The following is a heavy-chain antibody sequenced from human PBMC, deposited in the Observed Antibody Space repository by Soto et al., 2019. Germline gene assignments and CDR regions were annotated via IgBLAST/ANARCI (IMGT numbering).Heavy chain of an antibody. CDR2: INPNSGGT. Sequence: PSVKVSCKASGYTFTGYYMHWVRQAPGQGLEWMGWINPNSGGTNYAQKFQGRVTMTRDTSISTAYMELSRLRSDDTAVYYCARDGSNHKPTHFWGQATLVTVS. D-gene: IGHD4-4*01. V-gene: IGHV1-2*02. CDR3: ARDGSNHKPTHF. CDR1: GYTFTGYY. J-gene: IGHJ4*02.